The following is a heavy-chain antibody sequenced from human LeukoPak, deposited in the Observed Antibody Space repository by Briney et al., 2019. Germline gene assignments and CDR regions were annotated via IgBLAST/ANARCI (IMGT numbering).Heavy chain of an antibody. CDR2: INHSGST. CDR1: GGSFSGYY. CDR3: ARGRRGYYYYYMDV. V-gene: IGHV4-34*01. Sequence: SETLSLTCAVYGGSFSGYYWSWIRQPPGKGLEWIGEINHSGSTNYNPSLKSRVTISVDTSKNQFSLKLSSVTAADTAVYYCARGRRGYYYYYMDVWGKGTTVTVSS. J-gene: IGHJ6*03.